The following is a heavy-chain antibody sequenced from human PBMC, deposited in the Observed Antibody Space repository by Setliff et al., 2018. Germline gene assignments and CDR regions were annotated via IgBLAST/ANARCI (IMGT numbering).Heavy chain of an antibody. CDR3: AREYSSSGAFEY. CDR1: GFPFSTYA. D-gene: IGHD6-6*01. J-gene: IGHJ4*02. CDR2: ISGSGGST. Sequence: GGSLRLSCAASGFPFSTYAMSWVRQAPGKGLEWVSSISGSGGSTYYADSVKGRFTISRDNSKNTLNLQMNSLRADDTAVYFCAREYSSSGAFEYWGQGTLVTVSS. V-gene: IGHV3-23*01.